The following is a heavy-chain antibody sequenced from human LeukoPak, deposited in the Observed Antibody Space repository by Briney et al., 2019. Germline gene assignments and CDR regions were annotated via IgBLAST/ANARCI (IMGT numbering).Heavy chain of an antibody. CDR2: VCDSGST. CDR3: ARHEPSSGARWVY. V-gene: IGHV4-59*08. CDR1: GGSISGYC. D-gene: IGHD5-24*01. J-gene: IGHJ4*02. Sequence: SETLSLTCTVSGGSISGYCWSWIRQPPGKGLEWIGYVCDSGSTKYNPSLKSRVTISVDTSKNQFSLKLSSATAADTAVYFCARHEPSSGARWVYWGQGTLVTVSS.